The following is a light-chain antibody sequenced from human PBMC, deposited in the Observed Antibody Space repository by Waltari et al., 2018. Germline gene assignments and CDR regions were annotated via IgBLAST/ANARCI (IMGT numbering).Light chain of an antibody. CDR3: SSRDSSGNHVL. Sequence: SSGLTQDPAVSVALGQTVRITFQGACLRSSFATWYQQKPGQAPLLVIYGKNNRPSGIPDRFSGSSSEDTTSLTITGAQAEDEADYFCSSRDSSGNHVLFGGGTKLTVL. CDR2: GKN. J-gene: IGLJ3*02. V-gene: IGLV3-19*01. CDR1: CLRSSF.